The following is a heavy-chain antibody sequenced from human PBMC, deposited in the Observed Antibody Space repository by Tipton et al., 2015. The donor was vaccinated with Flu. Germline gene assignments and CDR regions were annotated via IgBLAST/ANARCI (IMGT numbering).Heavy chain of an antibody. CDR2: MHHTGNT. CDR3: VRRRNWNENYCFDY. J-gene: IGHJ4*02. Sequence: PGLVKPSETLSLICSVSGDSIGSNYYWGWIRQPPGKGLEWIANMHHTGNTYYNPSLKSRVTISVDTSKNQFSLKLNSVTAADTAVYYCVRRRNWNENYCFDYWGQGILVTVSS. V-gene: IGHV4-38-2*01. D-gene: IGHD1-1*01. CDR1: GDSIGSNYY.